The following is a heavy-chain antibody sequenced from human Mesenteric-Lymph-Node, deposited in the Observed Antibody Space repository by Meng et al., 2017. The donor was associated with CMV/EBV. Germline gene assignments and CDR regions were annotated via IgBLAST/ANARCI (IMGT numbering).Heavy chain of an antibody. Sequence: GESLKISCAASGFSFSDHWMSWVRQPPGKGLEWVANIKQDGSEKYYADSVKGRLTISRDNAKNSLFLQMNSLRAEDTAVYYCASQGVTVTIDWDWYFDFWGRGTLVTVSS. CDR3: ASQGVTVTIDWDWYFDF. D-gene: IGHD4-17*01. J-gene: IGHJ2*01. CDR2: IKQDGSEK. V-gene: IGHV3-7*01. CDR1: GFSFSDHW.